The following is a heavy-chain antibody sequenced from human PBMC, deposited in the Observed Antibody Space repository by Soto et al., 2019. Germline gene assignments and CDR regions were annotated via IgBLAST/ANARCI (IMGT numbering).Heavy chain of an antibody. J-gene: IGHJ4*02. V-gene: IGHV4-4*07. CDR1: GDSMTKYY. CDR2: VYTSGST. Sequence: QVQLQESGPGLVKPSETLSLTCTVSGDSMTKYYWRWIRQPAGKGLVWLGRVYTSGSTSYNPSLKGRVTMAIDTSNKHFSLTLKSVTAADTAVYYCARTVGAAYYFDFWGQGAQVTVSS. D-gene: IGHD1-26*01. CDR3: ARTVGAAYYFDF.